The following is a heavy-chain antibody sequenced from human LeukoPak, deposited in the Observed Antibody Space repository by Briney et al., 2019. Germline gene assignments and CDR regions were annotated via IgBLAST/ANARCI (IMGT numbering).Heavy chain of an antibody. V-gene: IGHV3-30-3*01. J-gene: IGHJ5*02. CDR2: LSFDGSNK. CDR1: GFTFSSNA. CDR3: ARAPDYGDYRSWFDP. Sequence: PGMSLRLSCAASGFTFSSNAMHWVRQAPGKGLEWVATLSFDGSNKFYADSLRGRFTISRDNSKNTLYLQMNSLRSDDTAVYYCARAPDYGDYRSWFDPWGQGTLVTVSS. D-gene: IGHD4-17*01.